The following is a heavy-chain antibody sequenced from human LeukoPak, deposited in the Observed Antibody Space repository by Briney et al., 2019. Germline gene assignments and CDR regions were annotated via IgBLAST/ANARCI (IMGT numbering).Heavy chain of an antibody. Sequence: GSLRLSCAASGFTFSSYWMSWVRQAPGKGLEWVANIKQDGSEKYYVDSVKGRFTISRDNAKNSLYLQMNSLRAEDTAVYYCARDRGGSYSAIDYWGQGTLVTVSS. CDR1: GFTFSSYW. V-gene: IGHV3-7*01. CDR2: IKQDGSEK. J-gene: IGHJ4*02. D-gene: IGHD1-26*01. CDR3: ARDRGGSYSAIDY.